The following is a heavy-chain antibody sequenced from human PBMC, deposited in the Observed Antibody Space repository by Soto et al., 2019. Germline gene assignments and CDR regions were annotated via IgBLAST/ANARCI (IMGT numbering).Heavy chain of an antibody. Sequence: GDSLNISFEGSGYSFTSYRIGWVRQMPGKGLEWMGIIYPGDSDTRYSPSFQGQVTISADKSISTAYLQWSSLKASDTAMYYCASSEGYCSSTSCYTNPYYYYGMDVWGQGTTVTVSS. CDR2: IYPGDSDT. CDR1: GYSFTSYR. CDR3: ASSEGYCSSTSCYTNPYYYYGMDV. D-gene: IGHD2-2*02. J-gene: IGHJ6*02. V-gene: IGHV5-51*01.